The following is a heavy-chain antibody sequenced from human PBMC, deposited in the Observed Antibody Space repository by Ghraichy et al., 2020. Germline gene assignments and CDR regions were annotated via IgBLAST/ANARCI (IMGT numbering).Heavy chain of an antibody. CDR2: IIPIFGTA. Sequence: VKVSCQASGGTFSSYAISWVRQAPGQGLEWMGGIIPIFGTANYAQKFQGRVTITADESTSTAYMELSSLRSEDTAVYYCARYGDYVNYYYGMDVWGQGTTVTVSS. V-gene: IGHV1-69*13. D-gene: IGHD4-17*01. CDR3: ARYGDYVNYYYGMDV. CDR1: GGTFSSYA. J-gene: IGHJ6*02.